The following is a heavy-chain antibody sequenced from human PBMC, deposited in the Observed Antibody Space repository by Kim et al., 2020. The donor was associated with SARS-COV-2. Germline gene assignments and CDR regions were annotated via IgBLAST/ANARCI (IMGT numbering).Heavy chain of an antibody. CDR2: IYYSGST. V-gene: IGHV4-39*01. Sequence: SETLSLTCTVSGGSISSSSYYWGWIRQPPGKGLEWIGSIYYSGSTYYNPSLKSRVTISVDTSKNQFSLKLSSVTAADTAVYYCASLYYDFWSGYSSAGTYWFDPWGQGTLVTVSS. CDR3: ASLYYDFWSGYSSAGTYWFDP. J-gene: IGHJ5*02. D-gene: IGHD3-3*01. CDR1: GGSISSSSYY.